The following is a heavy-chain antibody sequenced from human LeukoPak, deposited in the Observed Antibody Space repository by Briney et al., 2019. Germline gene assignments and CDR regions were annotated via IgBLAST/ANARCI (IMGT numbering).Heavy chain of an antibody. Sequence: GGSLRLSCAASGYTFTNYWMSWVRQAPGKGLEWVANIKQDGSEKYHVDSVKGRFTISRDNAKSSMYLQMNSLRAEDTAVYYCARGGGDFWSAYYSGYYFDYWGQGTLVTVSS. CDR2: IKQDGSEK. CDR3: ARGGGDFWSAYYSGYYFDY. J-gene: IGHJ4*02. V-gene: IGHV3-7*01. CDR1: GYTFTNYW. D-gene: IGHD3-3*01.